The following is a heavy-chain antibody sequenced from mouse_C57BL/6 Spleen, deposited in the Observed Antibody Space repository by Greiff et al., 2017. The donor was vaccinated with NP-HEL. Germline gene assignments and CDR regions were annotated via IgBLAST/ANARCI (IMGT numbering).Heavy chain of an antibody. V-gene: IGHV1-81*01. CDR3: ARHSYYYGSSYDYFDY. J-gene: IGHJ2*01. Sequence: VQLQQSGAELARPGASVKLSCKASGYTFTSYGISWVKQRTGQGLEWIGEIYPRSGNTYYNEKFKGKATLTADKSSSTAYMELRSLTSEDSAVYFCARHSYYYGSSYDYFDYWGQGTTLTVSS. CDR1: GYTFTSYG. D-gene: IGHD1-1*01. CDR2: IYPRSGNT.